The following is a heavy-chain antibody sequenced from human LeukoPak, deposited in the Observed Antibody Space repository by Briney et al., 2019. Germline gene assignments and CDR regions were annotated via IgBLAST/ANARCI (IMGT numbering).Heavy chain of an antibody. Sequence: PGGSLRLSCAASGFTVSSYAMSWVRQPPGKGLEWVSAISGSGGSTYYADSVKGRFTISRDNSKNTLYLQMNSLRAEDTAVYYCAKALSGWYGFDYWGQGTLVTVSS. CDR3: AKALSGWYGFDY. CDR2: ISGSGGST. CDR1: GFTVSSYA. J-gene: IGHJ4*02. V-gene: IGHV3-23*01. D-gene: IGHD6-13*01.